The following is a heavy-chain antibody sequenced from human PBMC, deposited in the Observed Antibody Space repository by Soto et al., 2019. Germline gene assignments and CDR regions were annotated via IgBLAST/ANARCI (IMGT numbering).Heavy chain of an antibody. J-gene: IGHJ4*02. Sequence: EVQLVESGGGLVQPGGSLTPSCAASGFTFSTYWMNWVRQAPGKGLEWVAKIRHDSTERFYGDSVKGRFTVSRDDATESLFLQMNSLRVEDTAVYYCARSQRVGYHYEGHYFDYWGQGTLVTVSS. CDR2: IRHDSTER. CDR3: ARSQRVGYHYEGHYFDY. CDR1: GFTFSTYW. D-gene: IGHD3-22*01. V-gene: IGHV3-7*03.